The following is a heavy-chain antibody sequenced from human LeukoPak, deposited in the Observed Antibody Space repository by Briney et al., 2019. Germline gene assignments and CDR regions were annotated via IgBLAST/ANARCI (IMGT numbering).Heavy chain of an antibody. J-gene: IGHJ6*02. CDR1: GFTSSDYY. CDR2: ISSSGSTI. D-gene: IGHD5-18*01. Sequence: PGGSLRLSCAASGFTSSDYYMSWIRQAPGKGLEWVSYISSSGSTIYYADSVKGRFTISRDNAKNSLYLQMNSLRAEDTAVYYCARVPGYSYALVYYGMDVWGQGTTVTVSS. CDR3: ARVPGYSYALVYYGMDV. V-gene: IGHV3-11*01.